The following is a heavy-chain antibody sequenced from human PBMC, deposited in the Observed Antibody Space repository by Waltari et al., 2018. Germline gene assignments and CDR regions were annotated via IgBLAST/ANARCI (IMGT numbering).Heavy chain of an antibody. Sequence: EVLLLESGGGLVQPGGSLRLSCAASGFTFSNYARSWVRQAPGKGLEWVSSISATDGRTYYADSVRGRFSVSRDNSKNTLYLQMNSLRAEDTALYYCAKSPTTQWELPDYWGQGTLVTVSS. CDR1: GFTFSNYA. CDR2: ISATDGRT. D-gene: IGHD1-26*01. J-gene: IGHJ4*02. CDR3: AKSPTTQWELPDY. V-gene: IGHV3-23*01.